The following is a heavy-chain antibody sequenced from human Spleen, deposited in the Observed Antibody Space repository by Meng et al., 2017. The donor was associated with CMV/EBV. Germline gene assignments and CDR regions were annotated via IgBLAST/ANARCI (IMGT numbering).Heavy chain of an antibody. CDR1: GGSVRSFY. CDR3: ARGGGTYDF. J-gene: IGHJ1*01. D-gene: IGHD1-26*01. CDR2: IYSSGIA. V-gene: IGHV4-59*02. Sequence: SETLSLTCTVSGGSVRSFYWSWIRQPPGKGLEWIGYIYSSGIANYSPSLTSRVTISIDTSKNQFSLEVQPVTAGDTAVYYCARGGGTYDFWGQGALVTVSS.